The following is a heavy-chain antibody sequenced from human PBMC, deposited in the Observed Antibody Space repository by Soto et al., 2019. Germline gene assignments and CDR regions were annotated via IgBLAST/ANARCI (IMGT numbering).Heavy chain of an antibody. D-gene: IGHD6-13*01. V-gene: IGHV4-30-4*01. CDR2: IYYSGST. CDR1: GGSISSGDYY. CDR3: AGRAAAGTSGAFDI. Sequence: SETLSLTCTVSGGSISSGDYYWSWIRQPPGKGLEWIGYIYYSGSTYYNPSLKSRVTISVDTSKNQLSLKMSSVTAADTAVYYCAGRAAAGTSGAFDIWGQGTMVTVSS. J-gene: IGHJ3*02.